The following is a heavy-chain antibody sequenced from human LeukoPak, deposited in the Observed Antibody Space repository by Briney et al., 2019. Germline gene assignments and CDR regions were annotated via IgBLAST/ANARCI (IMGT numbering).Heavy chain of an antibody. D-gene: IGHD3-22*01. CDR3: ARLLDNDISGDPDTFDV. CDR1: GDSLSGHY. J-gene: IGHJ3*01. V-gene: IGHV4-59*11. CDR2: VSYTGRT. Sequence: SSETLSLTCTVSGDSLSGHYWSWIRQPPGKRLEWIGYVSYTGRTKYNPSLQSRVTISIDTSKIQFSLKLTSVTSADTAVYSCARLLDNDISGDPDTFDVWGQGTTVIVSS.